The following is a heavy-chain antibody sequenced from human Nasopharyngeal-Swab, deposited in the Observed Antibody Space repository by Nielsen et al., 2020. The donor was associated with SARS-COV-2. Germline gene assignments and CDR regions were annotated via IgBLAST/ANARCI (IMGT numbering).Heavy chain of an antibody. CDR3: AKGRGDIVVVPAAIPEYFRH. J-gene: IGHJ1*01. Sequence: VRQAPGKGLEWVAFIRYDGTDIYDGDSVRGRFTISRDNSKNTLYLQVNSLRAEDTAVYYCAKGRGDIVVVPAAIPEYFRHWGQGTLVTVSS. V-gene: IGHV3-30*02. D-gene: IGHD2-2*01. CDR2: IRYDGTDI.